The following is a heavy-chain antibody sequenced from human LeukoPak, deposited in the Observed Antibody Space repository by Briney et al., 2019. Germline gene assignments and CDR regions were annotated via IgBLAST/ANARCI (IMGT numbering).Heavy chain of an antibody. V-gene: IGHV3-11*03. D-gene: IGHD6-13*01. CDR2: ISSSSSYT. CDR3: ASTIAAAGTNLDY. Sequence: PGGSLRLSCAASGFTFSDYYMSWIRQAPGKGLEWVSYISSSSSYTNYADSVKGRFTISRDHAKNSLYLQMNSLRAEDTAVYYCASTIAAAGTNLDYWGQGTLVTVSS. J-gene: IGHJ4*02. CDR1: GFTFSDYY.